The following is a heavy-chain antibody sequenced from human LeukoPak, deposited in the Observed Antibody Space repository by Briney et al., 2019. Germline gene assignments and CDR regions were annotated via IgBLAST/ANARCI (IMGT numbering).Heavy chain of an antibody. CDR1: GGSISSYY. V-gene: IGHV4-59*01. Sequence: PSETLSLTCTVSGGSISSYYWSWIRQPPGKGLEWIGYIYYSGSTNYNPSLKSRVTISVDTSKNQFSLKLSSVTAADTAVYYCARAPDILTGYYGLEYYYYYMDVWGKGTTVTVSS. CDR2: IYYSGST. D-gene: IGHD3-9*01. CDR3: ARAPDILTGYYGLEYYYYYMDV. J-gene: IGHJ6*03.